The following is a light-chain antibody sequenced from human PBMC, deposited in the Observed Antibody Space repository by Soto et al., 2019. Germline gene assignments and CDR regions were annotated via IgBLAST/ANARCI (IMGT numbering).Light chain of an antibody. J-gene: IGLJ3*02. Sequence: QSVLTQPPSVSGAPGQRVTVSCTGNSSNIGSVYDVHWYQQLSGSPPRLLISVNTNRPSGVPDRFSGSKSGASASLVIAGLQADDEGTYFCQSYDSSLSAGVFGGGTKLTVL. CDR3: QSYDSSLSAGV. CDR2: VNT. CDR1: SSNIGSVYD. V-gene: IGLV1-40*03.